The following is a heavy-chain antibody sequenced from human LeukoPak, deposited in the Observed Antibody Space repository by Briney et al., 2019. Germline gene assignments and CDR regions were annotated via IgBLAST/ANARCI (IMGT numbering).Heavy chain of an antibody. Sequence: PGGSLRLSCAASGFTFDDYGMSWVRQAPGKGLEWVSGINWNGGSTGYADSVKGRFTISRDNAKNSLYLQMNSLRAEDTALYYCARDPYSSSWYGHHGGGFGYWGQGTLVTVSS. J-gene: IGHJ4*02. D-gene: IGHD6-13*01. CDR3: ARDPYSSSWYGHHGGGFGY. CDR2: INWNGGST. V-gene: IGHV3-20*04. CDR1: GFTFDDYG.